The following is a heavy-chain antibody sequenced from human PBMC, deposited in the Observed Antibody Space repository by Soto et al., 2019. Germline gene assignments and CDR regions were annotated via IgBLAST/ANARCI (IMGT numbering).Heavy chain of an antibody. CDR2: ISYDGSNK. D-gene: IGHD2-2*01. V-gene: IGHV3-30-3*01. Sequence: PGGSLRLSCAASGFTFSSYAMHWVRQAPGKGLEWVAVISYDGSNKYYADSVKGRFTISRDNSKNTLYLQMNSLRAEDTAVYYCARDQQLGYCSSTSCYLSGMDVWGQGTTVTVS. CDR3: ARDQQLGYCSSTSCYLSGMDV. CDR1: GFTFSSYA. J-gene: IGHJ6*02.